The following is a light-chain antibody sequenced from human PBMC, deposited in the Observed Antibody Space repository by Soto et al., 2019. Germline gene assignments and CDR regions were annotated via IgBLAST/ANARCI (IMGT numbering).Light chain of an antibody. J-gene: IGKJ4*01. CDR2: DAS. CDR1: QSVSSY. V-gene: IGKV3-11*01. Sequence: EIVLTQSPATLSLSPGERATLSCRASQSVSSYLAWYQQKPCQAPRLLIYDASKRATGIPATFSGSGSGTDFTLTISSLEPEDFAVYYCQQRSDWPLTFGGGTKVEIK. CDR3: QQRSDWPLT.